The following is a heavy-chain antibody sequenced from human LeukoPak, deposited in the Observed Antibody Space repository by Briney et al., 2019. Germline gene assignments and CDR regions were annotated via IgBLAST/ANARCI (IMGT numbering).Heavy chain of an antibody. CDR1: GYTFTSYD. D-gene: IGHD2-21*01. Sequence: ASVKVSCKASGYTFTSYDINWVRQATGQGLEWMGWMNPNSGNTNYAQKLQGRVTMTTDTSTSTAYMELRSLRSDDTAVYYCARDLAPSSYYPDYWGQGTLATVSS. CDR3: ARDLAPSSYYPDY. CDR2: MNPNSGNT. J-gene: IGHJ4*02. V-gene: IGHV1-18*01.